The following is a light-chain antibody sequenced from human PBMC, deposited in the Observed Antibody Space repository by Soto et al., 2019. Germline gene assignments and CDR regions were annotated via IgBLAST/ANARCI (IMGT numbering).Light chain of an antibody. CDR1: QSVSSN. CDR2: AAS. Sequence: EVVMTQSPALSVSPGERATLSCRASQSVSSNLAWYQQKPGQAPRLLMYAASTRATGIPARFSGSGSETEFTLTISSLQSEDFAVYYCQQYNNWPPRFGPGTKVDIK. V-gene: IGKV3-15*01. CDR3: QQYNNWPPR. J-gene: IGKJ3*01.